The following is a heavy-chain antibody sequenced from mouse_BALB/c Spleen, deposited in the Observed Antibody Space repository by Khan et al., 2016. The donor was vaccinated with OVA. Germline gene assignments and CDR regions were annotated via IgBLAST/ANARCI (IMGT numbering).Heavy chain of an antibody. D-gene: IGHD4-1*01. Sequence: DVMLVESGGDLVKPGGSLKLSCAASGFTFSSYSMSWVRQTPDKRMEWVATIRSGGDYTYYPDNVKGRFTISRDNAKNTLYLQMSSLKSEDTAMYYCASHLTGSFAYGGQGTLVTVSA. CDR2: IRSGGDYT. V-gene: IGHV5-6*02. CDR1: GFTFSSYS. CDR3: ASHLTGSFAY. J-gene: IGHJ3*01.